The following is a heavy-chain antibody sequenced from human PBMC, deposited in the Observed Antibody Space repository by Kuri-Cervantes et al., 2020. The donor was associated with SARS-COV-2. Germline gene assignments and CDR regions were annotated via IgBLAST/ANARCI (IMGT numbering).Heavy chain of an antibody. CDR2: ISYDGSNK. V-gene: IGHV3-30*04. J-gene: IGHJ4*02. Sequence: YCAASGFTFSSYAMHWVRQAPGKRLEWVAVISYDGSNKYYADSVKGRFTISRDNSKNTLYLQMDSLGAEDTAVYYCARDPDDSSGYAFDYWGQGTLVTVSS. D-gene: IGHD3-22*01. CDR3: ARDPDDSSGYAFDY. CDR1: GFTFSSYA.